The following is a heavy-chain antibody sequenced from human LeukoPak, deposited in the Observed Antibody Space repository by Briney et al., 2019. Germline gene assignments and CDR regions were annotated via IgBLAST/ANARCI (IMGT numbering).Heavy chain of an antibody. CDR1: GFTFSSYS. V-gene: IGHV3-21*01. J-gene: IGHJ6*02. CDR2: ISSSSSYI. D-gene: IGHD3-10*01. Sequence: PGGSLRLSCAASGFTFSSYSMNWVRQAPGKGLEWVSSISSSSSYIYYADSVKGRFTISRDNAKNSLYLQMNSLRAEDTAVYYCARPLLGDEGHWTYYYGSGSASRAGMDVWGQGTTVAVSS. CDR3: ARPLLGDEGHWTYYYGSGSASRAGMDV.